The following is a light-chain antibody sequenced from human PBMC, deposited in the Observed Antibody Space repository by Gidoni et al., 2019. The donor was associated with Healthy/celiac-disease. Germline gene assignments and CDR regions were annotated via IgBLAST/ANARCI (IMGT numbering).Light chain of an antibody. CDR3: QQYDNLPRT. Sequence: DIQMTQYPSSLSASVGDRVTITCQASQDISNYLNWYQQKPGKAPKLLIYDASNLETGVPSRFSGSGSGTDFTFTISSLQPEDIATYYCQQYDNLPRTFGGXTKVEIK. V-gene: IGKV1-33*01. CDR1: QDISNY. J-gene: IGKJ4*01. CDR2: DAS.